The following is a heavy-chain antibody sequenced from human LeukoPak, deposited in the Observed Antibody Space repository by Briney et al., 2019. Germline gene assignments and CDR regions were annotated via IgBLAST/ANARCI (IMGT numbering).Heavy chain of an antibody. CDR1: GFTFSNYN. CDR3: VRGDKRDY. D-gene: IGHD5-24*01. J-gene: IGHJ4*01. V-gene: IGHV3-21*01. CDR2: ISRSGGST. Sequence: GGSQRLSCVGFGFTFSNYNLNWVRQAPGKGLEWVSSISRSGGSTYYAESVRGRLTISRDNAESSVYLHVNSLRVEDTAIYYCVRGDKRDYWGQGTLVTVAS.